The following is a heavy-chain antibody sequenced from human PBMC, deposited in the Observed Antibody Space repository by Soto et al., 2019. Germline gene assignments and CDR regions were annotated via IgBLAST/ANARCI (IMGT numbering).Heavy chain of an antibody. CDR3: AKDTALDY. V-gene: IGHV3-30*02. Sequence: GGSLRLSCGASGFTFSSYGMHWVRQAPGKGLEWVAVIWYDGSYKYYADSVKGRFTISRDNTKNTLYLQMNSLRTEDTALYYCAKDTALDYWGQGTLVTVSS. CDR2: IWYDGSYK. J-gene: IGHJ4*02. CDR1: GFTFSSYG.